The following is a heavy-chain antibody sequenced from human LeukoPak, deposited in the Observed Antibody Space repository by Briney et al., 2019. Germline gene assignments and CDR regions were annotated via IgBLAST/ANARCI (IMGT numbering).Heavy chain of an antibody. Sequence: SQTLSLTCAISGDSVSSNSAAWNWIRQSPSRGLEWLGRTYYRSKWYNDYAVSVKSRITINPDTSKNQFSLQLNSVTPEDTAVYYCARDNRHYDSSSYPADAFDVWGQGTMVTVSS. D-gene: IGHD3-22*01. CDR1: GDSVSSNSAA. CDR3: ARDNRHYDSSSYPADAFDV. J-gene: IGHJ3*01. V-gene: IGHV6-1*01. CDR2: TYYRSKWYN.